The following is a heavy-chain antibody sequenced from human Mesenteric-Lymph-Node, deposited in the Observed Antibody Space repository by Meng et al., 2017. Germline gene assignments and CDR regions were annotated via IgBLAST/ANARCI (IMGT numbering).Heavy chain of an antibody. CDR1: GGSISSSNW. V-gene: IGHV4-4*02. D-gene: IGHD2-21*02. CDR2: IYHSGST. CDR3: ARVVTALWGYYFDY. Sequence: VHVQESGPGLVQPSGTLSLTCAVSGGSISSSNWWSWVRQHPGKGLEWIGEIYHSGSTNYNPSLKSRVTISVDKSKNQFSLKLSSVTAADTAVYYCARVVTALWGYYFDYWGQGTLVTVSS. J-gene: IGHJ4*02.